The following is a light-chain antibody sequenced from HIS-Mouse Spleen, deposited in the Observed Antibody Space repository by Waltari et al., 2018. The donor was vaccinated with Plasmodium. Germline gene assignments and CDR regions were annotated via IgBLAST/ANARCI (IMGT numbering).Light chain of an antibody. CDR3: QQYGSSPIT. J-gene: IGKJ3*01. V-gene: IGKV3-20*01. CDR2: GAS. Sequence: EIVLTQSPGTLSLSPGERATLSCRASQSVSSSYLAWYQQKPGQAPRLLILGASSRAPGIPDRFSGSGSGTDFTLTISRLEPEDFAVYYCQQYGSSPITFGPGTKVDIK. CDR1: QSVSSSY.